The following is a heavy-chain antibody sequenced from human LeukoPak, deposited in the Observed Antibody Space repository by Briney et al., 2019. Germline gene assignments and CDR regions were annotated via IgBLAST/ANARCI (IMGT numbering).Heavy chain of an antibody. Sequence: GGSLRLSCAASGFTFSSYWMTWVRQAPGKGLEWVANTKRDGSKENYVDSVKGRFTISRDNAENSLFLQMNSLRAEDTAVYYCVRDSTPYTSDCYYDAFDVWGPGTMVTVSS. CDR2: TKRDGSKE. J-gene: IGHJ3*01. CDR1: GFTFSSYW. V-gene: IGHV3-7*01. D-gene: IGHD6-19*01. CDR3: VRDSTPYTSDCYYDAFDV.